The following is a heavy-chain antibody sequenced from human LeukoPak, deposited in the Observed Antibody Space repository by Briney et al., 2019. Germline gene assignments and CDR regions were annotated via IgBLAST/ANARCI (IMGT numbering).Heavy chain of an antibody. V-gene: IGHV3-23*01. J-gene: IGHJ4*02. Sequence: PGGSLRLSCAASGFTFSSYAMSWVRQAPGKGLEWVSAISGSGGSTYYADSVKGRFTISRDNSKNTLYLQMNSLRAEDTAVYYCAEIRVYYDSSGFDYWGQGTLVTVSS. CDR3: AEIRVYYDSSGFDY. CDR1: GFTFSSYA. CDR2: ISGSGGST. D-gene: IGHD3-22*01.